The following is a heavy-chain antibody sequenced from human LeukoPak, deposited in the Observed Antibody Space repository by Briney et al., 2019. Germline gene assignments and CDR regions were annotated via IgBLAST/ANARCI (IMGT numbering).Heavy chain of an antibody. CDR2: ISESGAST. J-gene: IGHJ4*02. Sequence: GGSLRLSCSVSAFTFNTFDNFAMNWVRQAPGKGLEWVAAISESGASTYYAASVKGRFTISRDNSENTLYLQMHGLRAGDTAVNYCARRAGAYSHPYDYWGQGTLVTVSS. CDR3: ARRAGAYSHPYDY. V-gene: IGHV3-23*01. CDR1: AFTFNTFDNFA. D-gene: IGHD4/OR15-4a*01.